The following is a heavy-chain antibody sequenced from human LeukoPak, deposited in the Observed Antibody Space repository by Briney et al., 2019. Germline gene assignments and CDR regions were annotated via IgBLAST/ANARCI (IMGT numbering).Heavy chain of an antibody. CDR2: IYSGGST. D-gene: IGHD2-15*01. CDR1: GFTVSSNY. V-gene: IGHV3-66*01. Sequence: GGSLRLSCAASGFTVSSNYMSWVRQAPGKGLEWVSVIYSGGSTYYADSVKGRFTISRDNSKNTLYLQINSLRAEDTAVYYCARDGYCSGGSCHLLFDYWGQGTLVTVSS. CDR3: ARDGYCSGGSCHLLFDY. J-gene: IGHJ4*02.